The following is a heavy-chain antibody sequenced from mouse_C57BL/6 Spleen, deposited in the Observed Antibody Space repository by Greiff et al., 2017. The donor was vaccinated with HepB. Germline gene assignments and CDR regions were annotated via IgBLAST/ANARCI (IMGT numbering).Heavy chain of an antibody. J-gene: IGHJ4*01. CDR3: ARVIRWNYYAMDY. Sequence: VQLQQPGAELVKPGASVKMSCKASGYTFTSYWITWVKQRPGQGLEWIGDIYPGSGSTNYNEKFKSKATLTVDTSSSTAYMQLSSLTSEDSAVYHCARVIRWNYYAMDYWGQGTSVTVSS. V-gene: IGHV1-55*01. CDR1: GYTFTSYW. CDR2: IYPGSGST. D-gene: IGHD1-3*01.